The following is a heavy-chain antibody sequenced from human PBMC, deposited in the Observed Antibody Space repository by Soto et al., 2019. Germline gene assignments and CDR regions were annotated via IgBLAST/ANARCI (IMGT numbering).Heavy chain of an antibody. D-gene: IGHD4-4*01. Sequence: SVKVSCKASGYNFNIYGITWVRQAPGQGLEWMGSINPNSGGTHYAQKFQGWVTMTRDTSISTAYMELSRLRSDDTALYYCARATGEDDYYGMDGWGQGTTVTVSS. CDR3: ARATGEDDYYGMDG. CDR1: GYNFNIYG. J-gene: IGHJ6*02. V-gene: IGHV1-2*04. CDR2: INPNSGGT.